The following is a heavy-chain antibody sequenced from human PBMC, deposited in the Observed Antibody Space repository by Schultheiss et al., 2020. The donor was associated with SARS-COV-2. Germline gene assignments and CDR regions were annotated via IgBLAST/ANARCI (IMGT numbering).Heavy chain of an antibody. Sequence: SQTLSLTCAVSGGSISSGGYSWSWIRQPPGKGLEWIGYIYYSGSTYYNPSLKSRVTMSVDTSKNQFSLKLSSVTAADTAVYYCARDSYYYDSSGYREYYFDYWGQGTLVTVSS. CDR3: ARDSYYYDSSGYREYYFDY. D-gene: IGHD3-22*01. V-gene: IGHV4-30-2*05. J-gene: IGHJ4*02. CDR1: GGSISSGGYS. CDR2: IYYSGST.